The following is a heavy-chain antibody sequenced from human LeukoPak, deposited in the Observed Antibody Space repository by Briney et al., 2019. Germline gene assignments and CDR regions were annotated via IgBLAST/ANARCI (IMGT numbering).Heavy chain of an antibody. D-gene: IGHD6-13*01. J-gene: IGHJ4*02. CDR1: GFAFDDYG. CDR2: INWNGGST. CDR3: AKFVAGAGTGAIDY. V-gene: IGHV3-20*04. Sequence: GGSLRLSCAASGFAFDDYGMSWVRQAPGKGLEWVSGINWNGGSTGYADSVKGRFTISRDNAKNSLYLQMNSLRAEDTAVYYCAKFVAGAGTGAIDYWGQGTLVTVSS.